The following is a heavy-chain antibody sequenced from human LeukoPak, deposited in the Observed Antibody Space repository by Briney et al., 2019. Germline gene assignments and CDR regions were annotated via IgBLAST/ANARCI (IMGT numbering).Heavy chain of an antibody. CDR1: GFTFSSYA. CDR3: PKPRRGYSYGYYFDY. Sequence: GGSLRLSCAASGFTFSSYAMSGLRQAPGKGLEWVSAISGSGGSTYLACSVKGRFTIPLDNSKNTLYLQTNRLRDKDTAVYYFPKPRRGYSYGYYFDYGGQGTLVTVSA. V-gene: IGHV3-23*01. CDR2: ISGSGGST. D-gene: IGHD5-18*01. J-gene: IGHJ4*02.